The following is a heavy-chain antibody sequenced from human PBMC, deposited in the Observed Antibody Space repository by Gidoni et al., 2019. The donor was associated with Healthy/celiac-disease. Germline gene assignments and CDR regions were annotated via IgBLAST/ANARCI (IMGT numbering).Heavy chain of an antibody. Sequence: QVQLVESGGGVVQPGRYLRLSCAASGFTFSSYGMHWVRQAPGKGLEWVAVISYDGSNKYYADSVKGRFTISRDNSKNTLYLQMNSLRAEDTAVYYCAKGYSGWSLWAFDIGCQGTIVTVSS. CDR1: GFTFSSYG. CDR3: AKGYSGWSLWAFDI. J-gene: IGHJ3*02. D-gene: IGHD6-19*01. CDR2: ISYDGSNK. V-gene: IGHV3-30*18.